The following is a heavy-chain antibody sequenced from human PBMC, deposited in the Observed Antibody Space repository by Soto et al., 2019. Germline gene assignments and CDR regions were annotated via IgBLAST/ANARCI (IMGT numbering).Heavy chain of an antibody. CDR2: IKSKTDGGTT. J-gene: IGHJ4*02. CDR1: GXTFXNAW. CDR3: TTDQRTIFGVVPQ. Sequence: GGSLRLSCAASGXTFXNAWMNWVRQAPGKGLEWVGRIKSKTDGGTTDYAAPVKGRFTISRDDSKNTLYLQMNSLKTEDTAVYYCTTDQRTIFGVVPQWGQGTLVTVSS. V-gene: IGHV3-15*07. D-gene: IGHD3-3*01.